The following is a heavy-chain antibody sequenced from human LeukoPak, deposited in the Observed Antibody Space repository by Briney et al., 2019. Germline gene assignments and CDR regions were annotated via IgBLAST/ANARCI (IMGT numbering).Heavy chain of an antibody. CDR3: SVGATTVFDY. CDR2: IYYSGST. V-gene: IGHV4-39*07. J-gene: IGHJ4*02. CDR1: GGSISSSSYY. D-gene: IGHD1-26*01. Sequence: SETLSLTCTVSGGSISSSSYYWGWIRQPPGKGLEWIGSIYYSGSTYYNPSLKSRVTISVDTSKNQFSLKLSSVTAADTAVYYCSVGATTVFDYWGQGTLVTVSS.